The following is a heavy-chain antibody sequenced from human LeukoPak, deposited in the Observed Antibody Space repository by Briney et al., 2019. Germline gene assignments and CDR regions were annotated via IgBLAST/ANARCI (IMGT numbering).Heavy chain of an antibody. D-gene: IGHD3-16*02. CDR2: INPSGGST. CDR3: ARAPKGYPFDY. Sequence: ASVKVSCTASGYTFTSYYMHWVRQAPGQGLEWMGIINPSGGSTSYAQKFQGRVTMTRDTSTSAVYMELSSLRSEDTAVYYCARAPKGYPFDYWGQGTLVTVSS. CDR1: GYTFTSYY. V-gene: IGHV1-46*01. J-gene: IGHJ4*02.